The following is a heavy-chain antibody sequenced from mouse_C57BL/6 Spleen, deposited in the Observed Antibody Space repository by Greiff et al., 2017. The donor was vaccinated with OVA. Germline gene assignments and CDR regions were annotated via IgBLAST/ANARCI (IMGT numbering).Heavy chain of an antibody. CDR3: TTGGNYDAWFAY. V-gene: IGHV14-4*01. CDR2: IDPENGDT. D-gene: IGHD2-1*01. CDR1: GFNIKDDY. Sequence: VQLQQSGAELVRPGASVKLSCTASGFNIKDDYMHWVKQRPEQGLEWIGWIDPENGDTEYASKFQGKATITEDTSSNTAYLQLSSLTSEDTAVYYCTTGGNYDAWFAYWGQGTLVTVSA. J-gene: IGHJ3*01.